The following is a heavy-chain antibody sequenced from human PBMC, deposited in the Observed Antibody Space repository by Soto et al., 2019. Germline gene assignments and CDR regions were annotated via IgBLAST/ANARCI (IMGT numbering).Heavy chain of an antibody. V-gene: IGHV3-33*01. D-gene: IGHD3-9*01. J-gene: IGHJ4*02. CDR1: GFTFSSYC. CDR2: IWYEGSNK. Sequence: RLSCAASGFTFSSYCMHWVRQAPGKGLESVAVIWYEGSNKYDAESVKGRFTISRDNSKNTLYLQMNSLRAEDTAPYYCARDRFDILPGYPDYWGQGMLVAVSS. CDR3: ARDRFDILPGYPDY.